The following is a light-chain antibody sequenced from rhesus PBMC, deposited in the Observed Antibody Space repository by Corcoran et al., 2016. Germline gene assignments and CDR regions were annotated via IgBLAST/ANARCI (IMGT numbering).Light chain of an antibody. V-gene: IGKV1-22*01. CDR1: QSISSW. Sequence: DIQMTQSPSSLSASVGDTVTITCRASQSISSWLAWYQQKPGKAPKLLSYKASTLQSGVPSRVSGSGSGTDFTLSISSLQSEDFTTYYCQQYSSSPLTFGGGTKVEIK. CDR3: QQYSSSPLT. J-gene: IGKJ4*01. CDR2: KAS.